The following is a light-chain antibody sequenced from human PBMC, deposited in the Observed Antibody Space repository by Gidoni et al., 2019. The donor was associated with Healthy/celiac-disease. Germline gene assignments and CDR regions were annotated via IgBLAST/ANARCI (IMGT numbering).Light chain of an antibody. CDR2: DAS. Sequence: EIVLTQSPATLSLSPGERATLSCRASQSVSSYLAWYQQEPGQAPRLLIYDASSGSGTDFTLTISSLEPEDFAVYYCQQRSNFSRITFXPXTKVDIK. V-gene: IGKV3-11*01. J-gene: IGKJ3*01. CDR1: QSVSSY. CDR3: QQRSNFSRIT.